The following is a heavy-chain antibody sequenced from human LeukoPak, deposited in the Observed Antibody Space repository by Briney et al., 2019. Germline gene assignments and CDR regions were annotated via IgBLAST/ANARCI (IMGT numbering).Heavy chain of an antibody. Sequence: PGRSLRLSCAASGFTFSSYGMHWVRQAPGKGLEWVSGINWNGGSTGYADSVKGRFTISRDNAKNSLYLQMNSLRAEDTALYYSARERECSSNSCSIFEYWGQGTLVTVSS. CDR2: INWNGGST. J-gene: IGHJ4*02. V-gene: IGHV3-20*04. CDR1: GFTFSSYG. D-gene: IGHD2-2*01. CDR3: ARERECSSNSCSIFEY.